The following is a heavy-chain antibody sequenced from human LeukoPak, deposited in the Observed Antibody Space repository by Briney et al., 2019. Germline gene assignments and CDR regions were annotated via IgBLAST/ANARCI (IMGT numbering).Heavy chain of an antibody. Sequence: SETLSLTCTVSGGSIDTSTYYWAWIRQSPGKGLEWIGSIYYTGTTYYNPSLQSRVTISVDTSKNQFSLQLNFVAAADTAVYYCARLGRSSCHFDYWGQGILVTVSS. CDR3: ARLGRSSCHFDY. CDR2: IYYTGTT. CDR1: GGSIDTSTYY. V-gene: IGHV4-39*01. D-gene: IGHD6-13*01. J-gene: IGHJ4*02.